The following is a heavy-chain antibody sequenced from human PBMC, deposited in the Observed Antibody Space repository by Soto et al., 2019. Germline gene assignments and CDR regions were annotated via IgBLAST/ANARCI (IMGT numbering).Heavy chain of an antibody. CDR3: ARGTAAAGPFDY. D-gene: IGHD6-13*01. V-gene: IGHV1-69*06. CDR2: IIPIFGTA. J-gene: IGHJ4*02. CDR1: GGTFSSYA. Sequence: SVIVSCTASGGTFSSYAISWVRQAPGQGLEWMGGIIPIFGTANYAQKFQGRVTITADKSTSTAYMELSSLRSEDTAVYYCARGTAAAGPFDYWGQGTLVTVSS.